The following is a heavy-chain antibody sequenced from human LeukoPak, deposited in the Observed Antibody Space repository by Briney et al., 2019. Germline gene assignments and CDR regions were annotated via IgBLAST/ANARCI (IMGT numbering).Heavy chain of an antibody. D-gene: IGHD2-15*01. J-gene: IGHJ6*02. CDR3: ERRYCSGGSCYSGMDV. Sequence: PGGSLRLSCAASGFTFSSYWMSWVRQAPGKGLEWVANIKQDGSEKYYVDSVKGRFTISIDNAKNSLYLQMNSLRSEDTAVYYCERRYCSGGSCYSGMDVWGQGTTVTVSS. CDR2: IKQDGSEK. CDR1: GFTFSSYW. V-gene: IGHV3-7*01.